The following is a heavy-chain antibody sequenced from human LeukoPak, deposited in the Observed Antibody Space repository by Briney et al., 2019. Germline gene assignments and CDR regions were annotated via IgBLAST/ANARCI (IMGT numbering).Heavy chain of an antibody. V-gene: IGHV4-31*03. CDR3: ASNGWRDYYDSSGYPDY. J-gene: IGHJ4*02. D-gene: IGHD3-22*01. CDR1: GDSISSGGYY. CDR2: IYYSGST. Sequence: SETLSLTCIVSGDSISSGGYYWSWIRQHPGKGLEWIGYIYYSGSTYYNPSLKSRVTISVDTSKNQFSLKLSSVTAADTAVYYCASNGWRDYYDSSGYPDYWGQGTLVTVSS.